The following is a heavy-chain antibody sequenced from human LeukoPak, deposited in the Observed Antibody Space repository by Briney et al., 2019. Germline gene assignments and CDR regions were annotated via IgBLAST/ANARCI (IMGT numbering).Heavy chain of an antibody. Sequence: SETLSLTXTVSGGSISSSSYYWGWIRQPPGKGLERIGSIYYSGSTYYNPSLKSRVTISVDTSKNQFSLKLSSVTAADTAVYYCARRGDTYYYDSSLMDVWGKGTTVTVSS. CDR3: ARRGDTYYYDSSLMDV. D-gene: IGHD3-22*01. CDR2: IYYSGST. J-gene: IGHJ6*04. CDR1: GGSISSSSYY. V-gene: IGHV4-39*01.